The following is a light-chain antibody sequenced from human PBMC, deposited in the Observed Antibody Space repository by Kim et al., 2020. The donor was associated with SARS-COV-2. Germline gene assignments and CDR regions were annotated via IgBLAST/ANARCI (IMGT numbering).Light chain of an antibody. CDR3: HQYNHWPYT. CDR1: LNIN. J-gene: IGKJ2*01. Sequence: LNINFAWYHQKPSQAPRLLIYEASTRATGIPARISGSGFGTEVTLTISSLQSEDSGVYYCHQYNHWPYTFGQGTKLEI. V-gene: IGKV3-15*01. CDR2: EAS.